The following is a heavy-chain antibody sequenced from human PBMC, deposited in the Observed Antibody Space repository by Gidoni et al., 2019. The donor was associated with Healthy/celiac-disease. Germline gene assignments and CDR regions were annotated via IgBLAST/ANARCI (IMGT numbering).Heavy chain of an antibody. CDR1: GYTFTSYG. V-gene: IGHV1-18*01. CDR3: ARDTEDHRGIWFGESDWFDP. CDR2: ISAYNGNT. D-gene: IGHD3-10*01. Sequence: QVQLVQSGAEVTKPGASVKVSCKASGYTFTSYGISWVRQAPGQGLEWMGWISAYNGNTNYAQKLQGRVTMTTDTSTSTAYMELRSLRSDDTAVYYCARDTEDHRGIWFGESDWFDPWGQGTLVTVSS. J-gene: IGHJ5*02.